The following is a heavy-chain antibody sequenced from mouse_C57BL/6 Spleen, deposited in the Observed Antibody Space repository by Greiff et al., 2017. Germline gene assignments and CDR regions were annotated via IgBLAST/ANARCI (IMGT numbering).Heavy chain of an antibody. CDR2: IDPSDSYT. D-gene: IGHD1-1*01. Sequence: VQLQQPGAELVKPGASVKLSCKASGYTFTSYWMQWVKQRPGQGLEWIGEIDPSDSYTNYNQQFKGKATLTVDTSSSPAYMQLSSLTSEDSAVYYCASIYYYDSSYDQAMDYWGQGPSVTVSS. V-gene: IGHV1-50*01. CDR1: GYTFTSYW. CDR3: ASIYYYDSSYDQAMDY. J-gene: IGHJ4*01.